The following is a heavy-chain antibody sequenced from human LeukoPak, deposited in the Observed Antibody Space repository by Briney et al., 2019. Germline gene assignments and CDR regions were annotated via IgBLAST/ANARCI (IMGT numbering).Heavy chain of an antibody. Sequence: PGGSLRLSCAASGFTFSTSWMGWVRQVPGKGLEWVANTKQDGTESQYVDTVKGRFTISRDNTKNSLFLQMNSLTTENTAVYYCARGHGSNWGQGVLVAVSS. J-gene: IGHJ4*02. CDR1: GFTFSTSW. CDR3: ARGHGSN. V-gene: IGHV3-7*04. CDR2: TKQDGTES.